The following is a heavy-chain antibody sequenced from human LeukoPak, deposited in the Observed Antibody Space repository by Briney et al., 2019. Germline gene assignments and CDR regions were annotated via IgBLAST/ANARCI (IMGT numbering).Heavy chain of an antibody. CDR1: GGAINSGGYY. Sequence: PSETLSLPCTVSGGAINSGGYYWSWIRQHPGKGLEWIGYIYYSGSTYYNPSLKSRVTISLDTSKNHFSLKLSSVTAADTAVYYCARGNVIVVVPATWFDPWGQGTLVTVSS. V-gene: IGHV4-31*03. J-gene: IGHJ5*02. D-gene: IGHD2-2*01. CDR3: ARGNVIVVVPATWFDP. CDR2: IYYSGST.